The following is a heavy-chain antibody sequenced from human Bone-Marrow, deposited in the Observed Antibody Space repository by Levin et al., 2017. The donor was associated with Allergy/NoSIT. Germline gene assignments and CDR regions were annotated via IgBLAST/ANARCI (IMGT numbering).Heavy chain of an antibody. CDR2: ISGERDEK. CDR1: GFTFNIYP. CDR3: ARAPNGCSGKSCLGGAFDH. V-gene: IGHV3-30-3*01. Sequence: LSLTCVASGFTFNIYPIHWVRQAPGKGLEWLAAISGERDEKFCADSVKGRFSVSRDNSKNTVYLQMNSLKIDDTALYFCARAPNGCSGKSCLGGAFDHWGHGTRVTVSS. J-gene: IGHJ5*02. D-gene: IGHD2-8*01.